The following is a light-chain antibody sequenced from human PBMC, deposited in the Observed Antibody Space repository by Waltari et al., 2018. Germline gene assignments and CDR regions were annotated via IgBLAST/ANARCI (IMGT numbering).Light chain of an antibody. CDR3: QMYVGLPVT. V-gene: IGKV3-20*01. CDR2: AAS. CDR1: ESVSKY. J-gene: IGKJ1*01. Sequence: DIMLTQSPGTLSLSPGERATLSCRASESVSKYLAWYQQRPGQAPRLLIYAASNRATGIPDRFSGSGSGTDFSLTISRLEPEDFAVYYCQMYVGLPVTFGQGTKVEIK.